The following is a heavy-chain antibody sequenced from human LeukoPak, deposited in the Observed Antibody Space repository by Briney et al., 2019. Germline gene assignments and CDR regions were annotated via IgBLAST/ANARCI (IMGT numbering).Heavy chain of an antibody. CDR2: NYYSGTT. V-gene: IGHV4-30-4*08. J-gene: IGHJ4*02. CDR1: GGSISSDEYY. D-gene: IGHD4-17*01. CDR3: ARSRTGPTARSNYFDY. Sequence: SETLSLTCTVSGGSISSDEYYWSWIRQPPGKGLEWIGYNYYSGTTYYNPSLKSRVTISVDTSKNQFSLKLSSVTAADTAVYYCARSRTGPTARSNYFDYWGQGTLVTVSS.